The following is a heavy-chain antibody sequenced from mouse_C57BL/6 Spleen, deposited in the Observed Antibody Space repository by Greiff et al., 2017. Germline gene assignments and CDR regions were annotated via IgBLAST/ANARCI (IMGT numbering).Heavy chain of an antibody. J-gene: IGHJ1*03. CDR1: GYTFTSYW. D-gene: IGHD1-1*01. V-gene: IGHV1-53*01. CDR2: INPSNGGT. CDR3: ARGDYYGSRLPSYWYFDV. Sequence: VQLQQSGTELVKPGASVKLSCKASGYTFTSYWMHWVKQRPGQGLEWIGNINPSNGGTNYNEKFKSKATLTVDKSSSTAYMQLSSLTSEDSAVYYCARGDYYGSRLPSYWYFDVWGTGTTVTVSS.